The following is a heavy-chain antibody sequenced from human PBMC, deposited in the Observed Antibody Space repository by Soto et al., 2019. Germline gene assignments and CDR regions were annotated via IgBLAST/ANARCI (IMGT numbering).Heavy chain of an antibody. CDR2: IYYSGST. V-gene: IGHV4-31*03. Sequence: SETLSLTCTVSGGSISSGGYYWSWIRQHPGKGLEWIGYIYYSGSTYYNPSLKSRLTISLDTSKNQFSLKLTSVTAADTAVYYCARVPYNGMDVWGQGTTVTVSS. CDR1: GGSISSGGYY. CDR3: ARVPYNGMDV. D-gene: IGHD2-2*02. J-gene: IGHJ6*02.